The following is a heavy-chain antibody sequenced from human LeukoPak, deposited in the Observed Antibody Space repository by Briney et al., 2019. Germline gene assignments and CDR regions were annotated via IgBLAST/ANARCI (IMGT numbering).Heavy chain of an antibody. CDR3: ASPTGYCSSTSCSTYYYYGMGV. V-gene: IGHV1-2*02. D-gene: IGHD2-2*01. Sequence: ASVKVSCKASGYTFTGYYMHWVRQAPGQGLEWMGWINPNSGGTNYAQKFQGRVTMTRDTSISTAYMELSRLRSDDTAVYYCASPTGYCSSTSCSTYYYYGMGVWGQGTTVTVSS. CDR1: GYTFTGYY. J-gene: IGHJ6*02. CDR2: INPNSGGT.